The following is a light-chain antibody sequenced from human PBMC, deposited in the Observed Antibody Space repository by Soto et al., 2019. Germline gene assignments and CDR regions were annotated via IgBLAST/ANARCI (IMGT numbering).Light chain of an antibody. CDR3: QQYGSSPQT. Sequence: DIVMTPSPATLSVSPVERFTLSGRASQSVSSRLAWYHQKPGQSPRLLIYGASTRATGIPARFSGSGSGTDFTLTISRLEPEDFAVYYCQQYGSSPQTFGEGTRLEIK. V-gene: IGKV3-20*01. CDR1: QSVSSR. J-gene: IGKJ5*01. CDR2: GAS.